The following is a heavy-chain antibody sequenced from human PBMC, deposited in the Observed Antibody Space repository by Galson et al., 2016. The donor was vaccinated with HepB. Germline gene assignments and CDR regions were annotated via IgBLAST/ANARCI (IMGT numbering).Heavy chain of an antibody. V-gene: IGHV3-21*06. Sequence: SLRLSCAASGFTFSSYSMNWVRQAPGRGLEGVSSIISSSSYIYYADSVKGRFTISRDNAKNSLYLQMNSLRAEDTAVYYCARDLRRSSSSSDYWGQGTLVTVSS. CDR3: ARDLRRSSSSSDY. J-gene: IGHJ4*02. CDR2: IISSSSYI. CDR1: GFTFSSYS. D-gene: IGHD6-6*01.